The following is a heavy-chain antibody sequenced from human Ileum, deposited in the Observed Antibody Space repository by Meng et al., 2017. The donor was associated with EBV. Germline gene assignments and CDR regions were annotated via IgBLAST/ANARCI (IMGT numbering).Heavy chain of an antibody. CDR1: GYTFTNYG. Sequence: QAQLVQSGGEVKKPGXSVMVSCKASGYTFTNYGITWVRQAPGQGLEWMGWISAYNGNTNYAQTLQGRLTMTTDTSTSTAYMELRSLRSDDTAVYYCARVEVGITSGDYWGQGTLVTVSS. CDR2: ISAYNGNT. J-gene: IGHJ4*02. D-gene: IGHD1-26*01. CDR3: ARVEVGITSGDY. V-gene: IGHV1-18*01.